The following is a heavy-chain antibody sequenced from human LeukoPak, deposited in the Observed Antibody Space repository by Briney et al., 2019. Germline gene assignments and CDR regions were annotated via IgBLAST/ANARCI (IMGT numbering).Heavy chain of an antibody. CDR1: GFTFDDYA. Sequence: GGSLRLSCAASGFTFDDYAMHWVRQAPGKGLEWVSGISWNSGSIGYADSVKGRFTISRDNAKNSLYLQMNSLRAEDTALYYCAKHIMGATSYFDYWGQGTLVTVSS. CDR2: ISWNSGSI. J-gene: IGHJ4*02. D-gene: IGHD1-26*01. CDR3: AKHIMGATSYFDY. V-gene: IGHV3-9*01.